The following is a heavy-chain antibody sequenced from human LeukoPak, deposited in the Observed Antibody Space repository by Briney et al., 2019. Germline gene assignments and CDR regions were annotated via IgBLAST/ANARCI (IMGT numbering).Heavy chain of an antibody. Sequence: GGSLRLSCAASGFTFSSYAMSWVRQAPGKGLEWVSAISGSGGSTYYADSVKGRFTISRDNSKNTLYLRMNSLRAKDTAVYYCAKGGRAKGGYYDFWSGYYGHYYYMDVWGKGTTVAVSS. J-gene: IGHJ6*03. CDR1: GFTFSSYA. V-gene: IGHV3-23*01. CDR3: AKGGRAKGGYYDFWSGYYGHYYYMDV. CDR2: ISGSGGST. D-gene: IGHD3-3*01.